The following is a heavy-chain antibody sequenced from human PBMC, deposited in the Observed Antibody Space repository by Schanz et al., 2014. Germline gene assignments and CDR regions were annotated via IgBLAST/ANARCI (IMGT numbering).Heavy chain of an antibody. CDR3: AKDLPSDYYIAY. CDR2: IRYNGINE. V-gene: IGHV3-30*02. CDR1: EFTFSNYG. D-gene: IGHD3-22*01. J-gene: IGHJ4*02. Sequence: QVQLVESGGGVVQPGGSLRLSCAASEFTFSNYGLHWVRQAPGKGLEWVAFIRYNGINEYYADSVKGRFTISRDNSKNTLYLQMNSLRAEDTAVYYCAKDLPSDYYIAYWGQGTLVTVSS.